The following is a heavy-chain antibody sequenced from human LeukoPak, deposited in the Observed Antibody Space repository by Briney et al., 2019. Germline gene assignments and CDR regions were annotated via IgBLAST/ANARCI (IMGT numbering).Heavy chain of an antibody. J-gene: IGHJ4*02. CDR1: GYTFTDYY. CDR2: INPNSGDT. CDR3: ARARALDY. Sequence: ASVKVSCKAFGYTFTDYYMQWVRQAPGQGLEWMGWINPNSGDTNYVQRFQGRVTMTRDTSINTAYMELSRMRSDDTAMYYCARARALDYWGQGTLVTVSS. V-gene: IGHV1-2*02.